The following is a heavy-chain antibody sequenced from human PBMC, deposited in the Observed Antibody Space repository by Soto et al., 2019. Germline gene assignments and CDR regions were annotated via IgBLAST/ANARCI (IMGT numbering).Heavy chain of an antibody. CDR2: ISNSGST. J-gene: IGHJ4*02. CDR3: ATESGATYGYFDH. CDR1: GGSVTSDEDY. V-gene: IGHV4-30-4*01. Sequence: SETLSLTCTVSGGSVTSDEDYWTWIRQSPGKGLEWIGYISNSGSTGYNPSLKTRLSMSVDRSKNQFTLRLTSVTAADTAVYFCATESGATYGYFDHWGQGTKVTVSS. D-gene: IGHD3-10*01.